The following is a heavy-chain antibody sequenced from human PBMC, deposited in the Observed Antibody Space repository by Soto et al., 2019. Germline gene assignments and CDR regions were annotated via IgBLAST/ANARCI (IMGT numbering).Heavy chain of an antibody. V-gene: IGHV6-1*01. Sequence: QSLSLTCAISGDSVSSHSAAWNWIRQSPSRGLEWLGRTYYRSKLYNDYAVSVESRITVDPDPSKNQFSLQLNSVTPEDPAVYYCSRGLSCYGSRRPQHGLDLGGNGTSV. J-gene: IGHJ6*04. CDR3: SRGLSCYGSRRPQHGLDL. CDR1: GDSVSSHSAA. D-gene: IGHD3-10*01. CDR2: TYYRSKLYN.